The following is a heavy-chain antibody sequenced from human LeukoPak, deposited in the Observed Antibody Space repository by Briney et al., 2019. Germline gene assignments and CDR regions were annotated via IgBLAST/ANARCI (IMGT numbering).Heavy chain of an antibody. CDR3: AKEDNGDYYFDY. CDR1: GFTFSSYA. D-gene: IGHD4-17*01. V-gene: IGHV3-23*01. Sequence: GGSLRLSCAASGFTFSSYAMSWVRQAPGKGLEWVSAISGSGDSTYYADAVKGRFTISRDNSKNTLYLQMNSLRAEDTAIYYCAKEDNGDYYFDYWGQGTLVTVSS. CDR2: ISGSGDST. J-gene: IGHJ4*02.